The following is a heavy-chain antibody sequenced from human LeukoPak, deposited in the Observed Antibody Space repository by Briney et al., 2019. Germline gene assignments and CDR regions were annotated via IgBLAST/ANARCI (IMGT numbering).Heavy chain of an antibody. CDR3: ARGLGGGLVAFDI. D-gene: IGHD3-10*01. J-gene: IGHJ3*02. CDR2: IYYSGST. Sequence: SQTLSLTCTVSGGSISSGDYYWSWIRQPPGKGLEWIVYIYYSGSTYYNPSLKSRVTISVDTSKNQLSLKLSSVTAADTAVYYCARGLGGGLVAFDIWGQGTMVTVSS. V-gene: IGHV4-30-4*08. CDR1: GGSISSGDYY.